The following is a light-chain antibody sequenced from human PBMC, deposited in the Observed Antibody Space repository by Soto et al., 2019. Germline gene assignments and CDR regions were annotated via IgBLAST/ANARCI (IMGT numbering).Light chain of an antibody. J-gene: IGLJ2*01. CDR1: SSNIGNDF. Sequence: HSVLTQPPSVSAAPGQKVSISCSGTSSNIGNDFVSWYQHLPGTAPRLLIYDNNKRPSGIPDRFSGSKSGTSATLGITGLQTGDEADYYCGTWDSSLSTVVFGGGTKVTVL. CDR2: DNN. CDR3: GTWDSSLSTVV. V-gene: IGLV1-51*01.